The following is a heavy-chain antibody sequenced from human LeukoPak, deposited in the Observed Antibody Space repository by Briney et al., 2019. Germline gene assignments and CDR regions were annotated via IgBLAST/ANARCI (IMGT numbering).Heavy chain of an antibody. CDR1: GYTFTSYD. D-gene: IGHD5-12*01. Sequence: GASVKVSCKASGYTFTSYDINWVRQATGQGLEWMGWMNPKSANTGYAQKFQGRVTMTRSTSVSTAYLKLSSLRSEDTAVYYCARGSTVDTVATPLKYWGQGTLVTVSS. CDR2: MNPKSANT. J-gene: IGHJ4*02. CDR3: ARGSTVDTVATPLKY. V-gene: IGHV1-8*01.